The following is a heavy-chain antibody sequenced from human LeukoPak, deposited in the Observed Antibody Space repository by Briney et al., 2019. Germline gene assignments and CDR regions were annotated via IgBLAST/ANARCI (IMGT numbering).Heavy chain of an antibody. CDR2: IYPGDSNT. V-gene: IGHV5-51*01. CDR1: GYRFTSYW. J-gene: IGHJ1*01. CDR3: ARLRYYDTLGVPEYFQH. D-gene: IGHD3-22*01. Sequence: GASLKISCKGSGYRFTSYWIGWVRQMPGKGLEWMGIIYPGDSNTRYSPSFQGQVTISADKSIRTASLQWSSLTASDTAMYDCARLRYYDTLGVPEYFQHWGQGTLVTVSS.